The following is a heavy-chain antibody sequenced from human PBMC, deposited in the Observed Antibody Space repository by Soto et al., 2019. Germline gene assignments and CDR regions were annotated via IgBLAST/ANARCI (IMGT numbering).Heavy chain of an antibody. CDR2: IYTDGTT. J-gene: IGHJ5*02. D-gene: IGHD6-6*01. V-gene: IGHV3-53*01. CDR1: GFAVSANY. CDR3: TRVSSPLADSCFDP. Sequence: PGGSLRLSCAASGFAVSANYVSWVRQAPGKGLEWVSLIYTDGTTYYADSVKGRFTFSRDNSKNSLYLQMNRLRAEDTAVYYCTRVSSPLADSCFDPWGPGTLVTVSS.